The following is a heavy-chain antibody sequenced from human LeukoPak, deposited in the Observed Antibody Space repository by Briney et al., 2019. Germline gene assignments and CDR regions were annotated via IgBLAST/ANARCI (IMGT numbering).Heavy chain of an antibody. CDR1: GFTFSIAW. CDR2: IKSETDGGTT. J-gene: IGHJ4*02. D-gene: IGHD3-3*01. Sequence: GGSLRLSCAASGFTFSIAWMSWVRQAPGKGLEWVGRIKSETDGGTTDYGAPVKGRFTISRDDSKNTLYLQMNTLKTEDTAVYYCARGSDYGDYWGQGTLVTVAS. CDR3: ARGSDYGDY. V-gene: IGHV3-15*01.